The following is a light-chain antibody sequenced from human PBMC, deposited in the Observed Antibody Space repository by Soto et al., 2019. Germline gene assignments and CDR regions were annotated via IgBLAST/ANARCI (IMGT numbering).Light chain of an antibody. CDR2: DAF. V-gene: IGKV3-11*01. CDR1: QSVSNY. CDR3: VQRCSRPWT. Sequence: IVLTQSPATLSLSPGARATISCRAGQSVSNYLAWYQQKPGQAPRLLLYDAFTMSTGIPARFSGSGSGTDFTLPISNIEPEDLAVYFCVQRCSRPWTCGQGTKVEIK. J-gene: IGKJ1*01.